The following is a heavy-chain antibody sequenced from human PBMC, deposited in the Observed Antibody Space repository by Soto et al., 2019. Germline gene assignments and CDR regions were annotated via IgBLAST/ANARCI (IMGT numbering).Heavy chain of an antibody. CDR2: IWYDGSNK. V-gene: IGHV3-33*01. CDR3: ARERAVAGNHHYMDV. Sequence: TGGSLRLSCAASGFTFSSYGMHWVRQAPGKGLEWVAVIWYDGSNKYYADSVKGRFTISRDNSKNTLYLQMNSLRAEDTAVYYCARERAVAGNHHYMDVWGQGTTVTVSS. D-gene: IGHD6-19*01. J-gene: IGHJ6*03. CDR1: GFTFSSYG.